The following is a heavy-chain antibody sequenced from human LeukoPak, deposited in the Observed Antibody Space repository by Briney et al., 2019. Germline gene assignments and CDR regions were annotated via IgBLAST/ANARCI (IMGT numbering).Heavy chain of an antibody. Sequence: ASVKVSCKASGYTFTDYYIYWVRQAPGQGLEWMGWINPNSGGTNYAQKFQGRVTMTRDTSISTAYMELSRLRSDDTAVYYCARADYSSGYTDYWGQGTLVTVSS. CDR3: ARADYSSGYTDY. CDR2: INPNSGGT. V-gene: IGHV1-2*02. J-gene: IGHJ4*02. D-gene: IGHD3-22*01. CDR1: GYTFTDYY.